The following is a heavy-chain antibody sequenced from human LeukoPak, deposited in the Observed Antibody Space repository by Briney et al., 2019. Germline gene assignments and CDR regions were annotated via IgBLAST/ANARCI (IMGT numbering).Heavy chain of an antibody. V-gene: IGHV3-7*01. CDR1: GFTFSSYW. J-gene: IGHJ3*02. D-gene: IGHD6-13*01. CDR3: AKNFPPIAAASSRDAFDI. Sequence: GGSLRLSCAASGFTFSSYWMSWVRQAPGKGLEWVANIKQDGSEKYNVDSVEGRFTISRDNAKNSLYLQMNSLRAEDTAVYYCAKNFPPIAAASSRDAFDIWGQGTMVTVSS. CDR2: IKQDGSEK.